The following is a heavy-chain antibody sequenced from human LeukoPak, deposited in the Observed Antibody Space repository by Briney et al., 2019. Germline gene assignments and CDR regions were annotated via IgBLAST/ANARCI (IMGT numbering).Heavy chain of an antibody. D-gene: IGHD2-2*02. CDR2: IRQDGSDK. V-gene: IGHV3-7*01. Sequence: GGSLRLSCAAAYSGFTFTNYWMSWVRQAPGKGLEWVANIRQDGSDKYYVDSVRGRFTISRDNAKNSLYLQMNSLRAEDTAVDYCARGYPTHAIDISAQGTMVTVSS. J-gene: IGHJ3*02. CDR3: ARGYPTHAIDI. CDR1: GFTFTNYW.